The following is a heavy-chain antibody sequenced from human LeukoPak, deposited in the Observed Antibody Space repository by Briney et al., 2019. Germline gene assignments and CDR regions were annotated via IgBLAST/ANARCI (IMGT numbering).Heavy chain of an antibody. CDR3: VRDRTKYCSSTSCPLDY. Sequence: ASVKVSCKASGYTFIGYFIHWVRQAPGQGLEWMGWINPNSGGTNYAQMFQGRVTMTRDTSISTGYMELRRLTSDDTAVYYCVRDRTKYCSSTSCPLDYWGQGTLVTVSS. CDR2: INPNSGGT. V-gene: IGHV1-2*02. D-gene: IGHD2-2*01. CDR1: GYTFIGYF. J-gene: IGHJ4*02.